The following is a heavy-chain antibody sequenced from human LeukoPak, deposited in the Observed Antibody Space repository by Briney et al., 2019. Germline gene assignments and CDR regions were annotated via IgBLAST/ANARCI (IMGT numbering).Heavy chain of an antibody. CDR3: ARDRRTVTTPWYYSMDV. Sequence: GGSLRLSCAASGFTVSSNYMSWVRQAPGKGLEWVSVIYSGGSTYYADSVKGRFTISRDNSKNTLYLQMNSLRAEDTAVYYCARDRRTVTTPWYYSMDVWGQGTTVTVSS. J-gene: IGHJ6*02. CDR2: IYSGGST. V-gene: IGHV3-66*01. CDR1: GFTVSSNY. D-gene: IGHD4-17*01.